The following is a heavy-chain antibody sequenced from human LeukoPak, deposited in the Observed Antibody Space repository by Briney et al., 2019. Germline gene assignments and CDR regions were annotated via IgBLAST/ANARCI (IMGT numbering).Heavy chain of an antibody. CDR2: IYTRGDT. CDR3: ARDKDGFDI. CDR1: GLTVSSNS. J-gene: IGHJ3*02. Sequence: QPGGSLRLSCAASGLTVSSNSVSWVRQAPGKGLEWVSIIYTRGDTYYADSAKGRFTISRDNSKNTLYLQMNSLTAEDTAVYYCARDKDGFDIWGQGTMVTVSS. V-gene: IGHV3-66*03.